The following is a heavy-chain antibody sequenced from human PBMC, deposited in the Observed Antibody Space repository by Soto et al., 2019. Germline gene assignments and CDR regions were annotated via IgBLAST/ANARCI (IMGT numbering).Heavy chain of an antibody. CDR1: GYTLTELS. D-gene: IGHD3-3*01. CDR2: FDPEDGET. V-gene: IGHV1-24*01. Sequence: ASVKVSCKVSGYTLTELSMHWVRQAPGKGLEWMGGFDPEDGETIYAQKFQGRVTMTEDTSTETAYMELSSLRSEDTAVYYCASLTIFGVVTLGPYYYYGMDVWGQGTTVTVSS. CDR3: ASLTIFGVVTLGPYYYYGMDV. J-gene: IGHJ6*02.